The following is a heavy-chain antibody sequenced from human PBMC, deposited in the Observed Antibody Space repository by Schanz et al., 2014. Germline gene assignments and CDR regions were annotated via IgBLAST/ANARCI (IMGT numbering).Heavy chain of an antibody. D-gene: IGHD1-26*01. CDR2: INTGSNYI. V-gene: IGHV3-21*04. Sequence: EVQLVESGGGLIQPGGSLRLSCAASGFGFSSYSMNWVRQAPGKGLEWISFINTGSNYINYADSVKGRFTISRDNTKNSLFLQLYSLRADDTAVYYCARNRGSGGQNWYFDLWGRGTLVTVSS. J-gene: IGHJ2*01. CDR1: GFGFSSYS. CDR3: ARNRGSGGQNWYFDL.